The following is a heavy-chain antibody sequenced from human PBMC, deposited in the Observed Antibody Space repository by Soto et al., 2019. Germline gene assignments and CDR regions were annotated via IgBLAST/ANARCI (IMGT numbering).Heavy chain of an antibody. CDR1: GGSLRGYF. Sequence: LETPSLTLGGYGGSLRGYFWGWVRQPPGKGLEWIGEFDHSGIANYNPSLKSRVTISGDTSKNQFSLKLSSVTAADTAVYYCARDKITGLFDYWGQGTLVTVSS. V-gene: IGHV4-34*01. D-gene: IGHD2-8*02. CDR2: FDHSGIA. J-gene: IGHJ4*02. CDR3: ARDKITGLFDY.